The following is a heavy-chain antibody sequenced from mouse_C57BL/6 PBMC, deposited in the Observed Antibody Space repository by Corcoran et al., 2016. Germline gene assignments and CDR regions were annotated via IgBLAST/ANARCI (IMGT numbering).Heavy chain of an antibody. CDR2: IYPGDGDT. CDR3: ARRGLITTVVATPYYFDY. D-gene: IGHD1-1*01. CDR1: GYAFSSYW. J-gene: IGHJ2*01. V-gene: IGHV1-80*01. Sequence: QVQLQQSGAELVKPGASVKISCKASGYAFSSYWMNWVKQRPGKGLEWIGQIYPGDGDTNYNGKFKGKATLTADKSSSTAYMQLSSLTSEDSAVYFCARRGLITTVVATPYYFDYWGQGTTLTVSS.